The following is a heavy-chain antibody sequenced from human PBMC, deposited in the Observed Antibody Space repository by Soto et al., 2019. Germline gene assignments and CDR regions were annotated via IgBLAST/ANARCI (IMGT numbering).Heavy chain of an antibody. CDR1: GGSIISYY. CDR3: ARDISSSGWFDY. Sequence: SATLSLTCTLSGGSIISYYWRCIRHRPGKGLEWIGYIYYSGSTNYNPSLKCRVTISVDTSKNQFSLKLSSVTAADTAVYYCARDISSSGWFDYWGQGTLVTVS. CDR2: IYYSGST. V-gene: IGHV4-59*01. D-gene: IGHD6-19*01. J-gene: IGHJ4*02.